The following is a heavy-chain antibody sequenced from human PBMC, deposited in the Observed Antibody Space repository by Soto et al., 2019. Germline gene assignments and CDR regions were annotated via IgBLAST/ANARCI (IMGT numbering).Heavy chain of an antibody. CDR3: ARPRDGSGSYYDYMDV. CDR1: GGTFSSYT. J-gene: IGHJ6*03. V-gene: IGHV1-69*02. CDR2: IIPILGIA. D-gene: IGHD3-10*01. Sequence: VKVSCKASGGTFSSYTISWVRQAPGQGLEWMGRIIPILGIANYAQKFQGRVTITADKSTSTAYMELSSLRSEDTAVYYCARPRDGSGSYYDYMDVWGKGTTVTVSS.